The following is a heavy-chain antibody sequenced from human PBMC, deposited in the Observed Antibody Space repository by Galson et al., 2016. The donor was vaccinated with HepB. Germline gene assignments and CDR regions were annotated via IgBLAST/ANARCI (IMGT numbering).Heavy chain of an antibody. CDR1: GFSLTSTAVG. D-gene: IGHD6-19*01. Sequence: PALVKPTQTLTLTCTFSGFSLTSTAVGVGWFRQPPGKAPEWLALIYWNDDNRYSTSLKSRLTLTKDTSKNQVVLTMTNMDPVDTAKYYCAHGRGWVFDYCGQGILVTVSS. J-gene: IGHJ4*02. CDR3: AHGRGWVFDY. CDR2: IYWNDDN. V-gene: IGHV2-5*01.